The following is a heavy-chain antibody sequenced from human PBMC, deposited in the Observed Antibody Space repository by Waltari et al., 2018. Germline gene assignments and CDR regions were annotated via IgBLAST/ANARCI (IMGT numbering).Heavy chain of an antibody. J-gene: IGHJ6*02. CDR3: AREYSRICFHALDG. D-gene: IGHD6-13*01. CDR2: IKYDGSIK. Sequence: QVHVVESGGGVVQPGGSLRLSCAASGFTLGNYGMHWVRQAPGKGLEWVAGIKYDGSIKNYADSVKGRFTISRENSKNTLYLEMKSLRAEDTAVYYCAREYSRICFHALDGWGQGTAVTVSS. V-gene: IGHV3-33*05. CDR1: GFTLGNYG.